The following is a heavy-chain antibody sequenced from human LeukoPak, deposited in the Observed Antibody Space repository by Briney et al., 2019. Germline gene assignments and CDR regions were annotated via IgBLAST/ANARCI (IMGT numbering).Heavy chain of an antibody. CDR3: ARDRSELRFFDY. V-gene: IGHV3-33*01. CDR1: GFTFNNYG. CDR2: IWSDESNQ. D-gene: IGHD3-3*01. Sequence: PGRSLRLSCAASGFTFNNYGMNWVRQAPGKGLEWVAVIWSDESNQYYADSVKGRFTISRDNPQNTLYLQMNSLRAEDTAVYYCARDRSELRFFDYWGQGTLVAVSS. J-gene: IGHJ4*02.